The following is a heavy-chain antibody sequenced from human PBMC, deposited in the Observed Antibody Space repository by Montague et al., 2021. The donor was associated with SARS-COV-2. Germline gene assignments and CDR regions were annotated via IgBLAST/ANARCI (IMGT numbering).Heavy chain of an antibody. V-gene: IGHV4-39*01. CDR2: IYYSGST. CDR1: GGSISSSSYF. J-gene: IGHJ6*02. CDR3: ARGYCSGSGCYYYYGMDV. D-gene: IGHD2-15*01. Sequence: SETLSLTCTVSGGSISSSSYFWGWIRQPPGKGLEWIGSIYYSGSTYYNPSRKSRVTISVDTSKNQFSLRLSSVTAAETAVYYCARGYCSGSGCYYYYGMDVWGQGTTVTVSS.